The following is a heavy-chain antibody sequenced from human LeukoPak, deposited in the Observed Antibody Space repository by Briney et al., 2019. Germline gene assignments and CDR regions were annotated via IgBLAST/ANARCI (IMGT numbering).Heavy chain of an antibody. V-gene: IGHV3-23*01. J-gene: IGHJ4*02. D-gene: IGHD6-13*01. CDR3: AKTVYSSSWYFDY. CDR1: GFTFDDYA. CDR2: ISGSGGST. Sequence: PGGSLRLSCAASGFTFDDYAMHWVRQAPGKGLEWVSAISGSGGSTYYADSVKGRFTISRDNSKNTLYLQMNSLRAEDTAVYYCAKTVYSSSWYFDYWGQGTLVTVSS.